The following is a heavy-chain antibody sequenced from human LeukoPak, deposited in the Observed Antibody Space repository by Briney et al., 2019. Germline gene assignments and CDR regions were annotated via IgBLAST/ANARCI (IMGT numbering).Heavy chain of an antibody. D-gene: IGHD2-2*01. CDR1: GYSISSGLY. Sequence: PSETLSLTCTVSGYSISSGLYWGWIRQPPGKGLEWVGTIHHTGSTSYNPSLESRVTISVDTSKNQFSLKVTSVTAADTAVYYCARRYCSSTTCYYLDYWGQGTLVTVSS. CDR3: ARRYCSSTTCYYLDY. J-gene: IGHJ4*02. V-gene: IGHV4-38-2*02. CDR2: IHHTGST.